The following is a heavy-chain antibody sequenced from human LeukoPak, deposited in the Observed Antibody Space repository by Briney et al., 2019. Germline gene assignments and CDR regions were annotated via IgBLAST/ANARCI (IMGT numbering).Heavy chain of an antibody. CDR1: GYSFITYS. CDR3: ARGHSSGRDYYFDY. CDR2: ISGYSGNT. D-gene: IGHD6-19*01. J-gene: IGHJ4*02. V-gene: IGHV1-18*01. Sequence: GASVKVSCKTSGYSFITYSINWVRQAPGQGLEWMGWISGYSGNTNYAQELQGRVTVTMDTSTGTAYMEVRSLRPDDTAVYYCARGHSSGRDYYFDYWGQGTLVTVSS.